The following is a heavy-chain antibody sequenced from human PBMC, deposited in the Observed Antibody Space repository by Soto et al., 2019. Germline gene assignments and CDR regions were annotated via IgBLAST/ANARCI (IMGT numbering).Heavy chain of an antibody. J-gene: IGHJ5*02. CDR1: GGTFSSYT. Sequence: QVQLVQSGAEVKKPGSSVKVSCKASGGTFSSYTISWVRQAPGQGLEWMGRIIPILGIANYAQKFQGRVTLTAEKPTGTAYMERGSRRFEDTAGYYWARVGGGGGGSSGGFDPGGQGPRVTFS. D-gene: IGHD2-15*01. CDR2: IIPILGIA. V-gene: IGHV1-69*02. CDR3: ARVGGGGGGSSGGFDP.